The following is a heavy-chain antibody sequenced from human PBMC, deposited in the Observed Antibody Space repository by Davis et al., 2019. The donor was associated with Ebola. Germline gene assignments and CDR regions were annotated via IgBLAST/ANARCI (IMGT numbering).Heavy chain of an antibody. CDR2: ITVTSNYT. CDR3: AREADYYDSSGYSHYFDY. D-gene: IGHD3-22*01. Sequence: GESLKISCAASGFTFSSYSMNWVRQAPGKGLEWVSSITVTSNYTYYADSVKGRFTISRDNAKNSPYLQMNSLRAEDTAVYYCAREADYYDSSGYSHYFDYWGQGTLVTVSS. J-gene: IGHJ4*02. V-gene: IGHV3-21*01. CDR1: GFTFSSYS.